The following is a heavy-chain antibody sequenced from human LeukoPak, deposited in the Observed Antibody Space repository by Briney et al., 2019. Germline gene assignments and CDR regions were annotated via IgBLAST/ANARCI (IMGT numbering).Heavy chain of an antibody. CDR1: GGSISSYY. CDR2: IYYSGST. J-gene: IGHJ4*02. Sequence: SETLSLTCTVSGGSISSYYWSWIRQPPGKGLEWIGYIYYSGSTNYNPSLKSRVTISVDTSKNQFSLKLSSVTAADTAVYYCARSWGSAPSNFDYWGQGTLVTVSS. CDR3: ARSWGSAPSNFDY. V-gene: IGHV4-59*01. D-gene: IGHD7-27*01.